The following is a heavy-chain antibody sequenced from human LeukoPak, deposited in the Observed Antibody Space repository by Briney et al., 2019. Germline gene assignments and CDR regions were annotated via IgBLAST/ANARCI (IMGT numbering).Heavy chain of an antibody. CDR1: GGSISSGSYY. V-gene: IGHV4-61*02. J-gene: IGHJ5*02. D-gene: IGHD3-10*01. Sequence: SQTLSLTCTVSGGSISSGSYYWSWIRQPAGKGLEWIGRIYTRGSTNYNPSLKSRVTISVDTSKNQFSLKLSSVTAADTAVYYCARDHYGSGSYYNYWFDPWGQGTLVTASS. CDR2: IYTRGST. CDR3: ARDHYGSGSYYNYWFDP.